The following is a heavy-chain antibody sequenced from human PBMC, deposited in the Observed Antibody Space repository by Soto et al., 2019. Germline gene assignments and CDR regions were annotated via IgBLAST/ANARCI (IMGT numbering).Heavy chain of an antibody. J-gene: IGHJ6*02. CDR1: GGTFSSYA. CDR2: IIPIFGTA. Sequence: ASVKVSCKASGGTFSSYAISWVRQAPGQGLEWMGGIIPIFGTANYAQKFQGRVTITADESTSTAYMELSSLRSEDTAVYYCARDWDHGTLDTAMVPHYYYGMDVWGQGTTVTVSS. V-gene: IGHV1-69*13. D-gene: IGHD5-18*01. CDR3: ARDWDHGTLDTAMVPHYYYGMDV.